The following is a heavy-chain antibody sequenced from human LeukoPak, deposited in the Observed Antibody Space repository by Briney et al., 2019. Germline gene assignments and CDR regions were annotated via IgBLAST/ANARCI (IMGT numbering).Heavy chain of an antibody. CDR2: IYPGDSDT. CDR3: ARLTTGIAAAGTGTYGMDV. Sequence: GESLEISCKGSGYSFTSYWIGWVRQMPGKGLEWMGIIYPGDSDTRYSPSFQGQVTISADKSISTAYLQWSSLKASDTAMYYCARLTTGIAAAGTGTYGMDVWGQGTTVTVSS. J-gene: IGHJ6*02. V-gene: IGHV5-51*01. CDR1: GYSFTSYW. D-gene: IGHD6-13*01.